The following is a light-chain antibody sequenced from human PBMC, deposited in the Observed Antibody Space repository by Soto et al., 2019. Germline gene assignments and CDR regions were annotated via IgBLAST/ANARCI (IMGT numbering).Light chain of an antibody. V-gene: IGLV1-44*01. CDR1: SSNIGSNT. CDR3: AAWDDSLNGPRYV. J-gene: IGLJ1*01. Sequence: QPVLTQPPSASGTPGQRVTISCSGSSSNIGSNTVNWYQQLPGTAPKLLIYSNNQQPSGVPDRFSGSKSGTSASLAISGLQSEDEADYYCAAWDDSLNGPRYVFGTGTKVTVL. CDR2: SNN.